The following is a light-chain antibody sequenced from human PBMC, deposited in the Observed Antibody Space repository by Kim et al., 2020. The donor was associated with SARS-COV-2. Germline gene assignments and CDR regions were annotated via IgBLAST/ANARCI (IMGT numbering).Light chain of an antibody. V-gene: IGLV3-1*01. CDR2: EDS. CDR1: KLGDKY. CDR3: QAWDSSTVV. Sequence: SVSPGQTASITCSGDKLGDKYVCWYQQKPGQSPVLVIYEDSKRPSGIPERFSGSNSGNTATLTIGGTQAMDEADYCCQAWDSSTVVFGGGTQLTVL. J-gene: IGLJ2*01.